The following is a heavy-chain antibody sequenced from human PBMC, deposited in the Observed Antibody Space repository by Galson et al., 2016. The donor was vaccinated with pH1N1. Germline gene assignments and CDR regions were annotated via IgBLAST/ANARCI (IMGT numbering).Heavy chain of an antibody. J-gene: IGHJ6*03. CDR3: AKDGEGYYMDV. Sequence: SVKVSCKASGDTFNYYTINWVRQAPGQGLQWMGRIIPVLSLPTYAQTFQGRVTISADKSTTTVHMHLRSLRSEDTAVYSWAKDGEGYYMDVWGKGTTVIVSS. D-gene: IGHD7-27*01. CDR2: IIPVLSLP. CDR1: GDTFNYYT. V-gene: IGHV1-69*04.